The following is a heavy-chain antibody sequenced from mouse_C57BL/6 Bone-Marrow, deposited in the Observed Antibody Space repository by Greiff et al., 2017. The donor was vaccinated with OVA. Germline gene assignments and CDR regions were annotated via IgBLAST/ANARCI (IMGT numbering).Heavy chain of an antibody. CDR2: ISNGGGST. CDR3: ARHGYYVDY. CDR1: GFTFSDYY. Sequence: EVQVVESGGGLVQPGGSLKLSCAASGFTFSDYYMYWVRQTPEKRLEWVAYISNGGGSTYYPDTLKGRFTISRDNAKNTLYLQMSRLKSEDTAMYYCARHGYYVDYWGQGTTLTVSS. J-gene: IGHJ2*01. V-gene: IGHV5-12*01.